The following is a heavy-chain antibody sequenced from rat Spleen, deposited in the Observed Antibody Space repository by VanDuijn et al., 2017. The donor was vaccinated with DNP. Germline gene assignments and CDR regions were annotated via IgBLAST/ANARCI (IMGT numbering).Heavy chain of an antibody. V-gene: IGHV5S23*01. CDR3: VRWNSGHFDY. CDR2: IRSSAYLP. CDR1: GFTFNHYC. Sequence: EVQLVESGGGLVQPGNSLKLSCAASGFTFNHYCMAWVRQAPTKGLEWVAYIRSSAYLPYYPDSVKGRFAISRDNAKSTLYLQMNSLRSEDMATYYCVRWNSGHFDYWGQGVMVTVSS. D-gene: IGHD4-3*01. J-gene: IGHJ2*01.